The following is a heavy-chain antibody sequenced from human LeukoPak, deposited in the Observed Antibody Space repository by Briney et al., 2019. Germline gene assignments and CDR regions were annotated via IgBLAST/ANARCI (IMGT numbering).Heavy chain of an antibody. V-gene: IGHV1-2*02. CDR3: GTLLSNGPFDY. CDR2: IYPNSGAT. CDR1: GYTFTGYY. J-gene: IGHJ4*02. Sequence: ASVKVSCKASGYTFTGYYMHWVRQAPGQGLEWMGYIYPNSGATKYAQKFQGRATMTRDTSISTAYMELSGLGSDDTAVYYCGTLLSNGPFDYWGQGSLVTVSS.